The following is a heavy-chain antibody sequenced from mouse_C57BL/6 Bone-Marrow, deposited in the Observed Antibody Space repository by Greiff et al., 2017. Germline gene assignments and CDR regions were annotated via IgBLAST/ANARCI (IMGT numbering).Heavy chain of an antibody. CDR3: AREGDGYDDAMDY. CDR2: INPNNGGT. V-gene: IGHV1-26*01. Sequence: VQLQQSGPELVKPGASVKISCKASGYTFTDYYMNWVKQSHGKSLEWIGDINPNNGGTSYNQKFKGKATLTVDKSSSTAYMELRSLTSEDSAVYYCAREGDGYDDAMDYWGQGTSVTVSS. CDR1: GYTFTDYY. D-gene: IGHD2-2*01. J-gene: IGHJ4*01.